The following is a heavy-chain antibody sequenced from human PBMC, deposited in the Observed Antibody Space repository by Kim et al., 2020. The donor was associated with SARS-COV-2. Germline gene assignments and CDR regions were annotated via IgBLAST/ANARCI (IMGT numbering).Heavy chain of an antibody. V-gene: IGHV4-38-2*02. Sequence: SETLSLTCTVSVYSISSSYYWGWIRQPPGKGLEWIGSIYHSGSSYYNSSPKSRVAISVDNSKNQLSLKLSSVTAADTAVYYCARDPHRWLQLEGWFDSWG. J-gene: IGHJ5*01. CDR1: VYSISSSYY. D-gene: IGHD5-12*01. CDR2: IYHSGSS. CDR3: ARDPHRWLQLEGWFDS.